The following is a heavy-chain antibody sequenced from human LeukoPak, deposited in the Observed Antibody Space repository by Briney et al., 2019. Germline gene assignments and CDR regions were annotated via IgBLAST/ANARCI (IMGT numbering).Heavy chain of an antibody. J-gene: IGHJ4*02. D-gene: IGHD2-2*01. Sequence: ASVKVSCKASGYTFTSYGISRVGQAPGKGLEWMGWISAYNGNTNYAQKLQGRVTMTTDTSTSTAYMELRSLRSDDTAVYYCARDGVVPAATVPDYWGQGTLVTVSS. CDR1: GYTFTSYG. V-gene: IGHV1-18*01. CDR3: ARDGVVPAATVPDY. CDR2: ISAYNGNT.